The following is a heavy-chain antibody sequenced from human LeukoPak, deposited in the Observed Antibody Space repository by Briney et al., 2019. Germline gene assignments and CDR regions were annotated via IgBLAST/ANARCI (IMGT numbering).Heavy chain of an antibody. V-gene: IGHV1-3*01. CDR1: GYTFTSYA. CDR3: AGGTTVMVTY. J-gene: IGHJ4*02. CDR2: FNPGNGNT. D-gene: IGHD5-18*01. Sequence: ASVKVSCKASGYTFTSYAMHWVRQSPGQRLEWMGWFNPGNGNTQYSQKFQDRVTISRDTSASTAYMELSSLRSEDTAVYYCAGGTTVMVTYWGQGTLVTVSS.